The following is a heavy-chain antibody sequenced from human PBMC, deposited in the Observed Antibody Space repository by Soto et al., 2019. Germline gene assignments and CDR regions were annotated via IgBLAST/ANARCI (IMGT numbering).Heavy chain of an antibody. J-gene: IGHJ5*02. Sequence: LSLTCTVSGGSVRDGRYYWACLRQRPGKGLEWIGHIYHSGSTIYNPSLKSRVTISIDTSKSQFSLNLNSMTAADTAVYYCAGYNWNYYFDPWGQGTLVTVSS. CDR1: GGSVRDGRYY. CDR3: AGYNWNYYFDP. D-gene: IGHD1-7*01. CDR2: IYHSGST. V-gene: IGHV4-61*01.